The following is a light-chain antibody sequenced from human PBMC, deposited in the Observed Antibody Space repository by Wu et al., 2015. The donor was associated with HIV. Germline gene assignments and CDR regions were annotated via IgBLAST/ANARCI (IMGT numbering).Light chain of an antibody. J-gene: IGKJ2*01. CDR1: QGISNY. CDR3: QKYNSAPPQYT. CDR2: AAS. V-gene: IGKV1-27*01. Sequence: DIQMTQSPSSLSASVGDRVTITCRASQGISNYLAWYQQKPGKVPKLLIYAASTLQSGVPSRFSGSGSGTDFTLTISSLRPEDVATYYCQKYNSAPPQYTFGQGTKLEIK.